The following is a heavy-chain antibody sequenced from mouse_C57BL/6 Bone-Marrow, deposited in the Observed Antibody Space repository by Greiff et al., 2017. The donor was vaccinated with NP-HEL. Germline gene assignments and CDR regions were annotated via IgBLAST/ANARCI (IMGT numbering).Heavy chain of an antibody. CDR3: ARHPSGYYFDY. Sequence: VMLVESGEGLVKPGGSLKLSCAASGFTFSSYGMSWVRQTPDKRLEWVATISSGGSYTYYPASVKGRFTISRDNAKNTLYLQMSSLKSEDTAMYYCARHPSGYYFDYWGQGTTLTVSS. V-gene: IGHV5-6*03. CDR2: ISSGGSYT. J-gene: IGHJ2*01. D-gene: IGHD2-10*02. CDR1: GFTFSSYG.